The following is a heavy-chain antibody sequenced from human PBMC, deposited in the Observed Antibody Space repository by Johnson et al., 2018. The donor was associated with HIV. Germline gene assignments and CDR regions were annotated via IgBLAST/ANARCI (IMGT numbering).Heavy chain of an antibody. Sequence: VQLVESGGGVVRPGGSLRLSCAAAGFTFDDYGMSWVRQAPGKGLEWVSGINWNGVRTGYLDSMKGRFTISRDNAKNSLYLQMNSLRAEDTAVYYCARGGSSRNPAFDIWGQGTMVTVSS. J-gene: IGHJ3*02. V-gene: IGHV3-20*04. CDR2: INWNGVRT. CDR1: GFTFDDYG. CDR3: ARGGSSRNPAFDI. D-gene: IGHD1-26*01.